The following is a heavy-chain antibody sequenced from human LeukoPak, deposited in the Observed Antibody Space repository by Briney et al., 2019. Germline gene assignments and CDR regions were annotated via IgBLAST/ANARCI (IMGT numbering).Heavy chain of an antibody. V-gene: IGHV4-39*01. Sequence: SETLSLTCTVSGGSISSSSYYWGWIRQPPGKGLEWIGSIYYSGSTYCNPSLKSRVTISVDTSKNQFSLKLSSVTAADTAVYHCARHVTVQGVIRDAFDISGQGTMVTVYS. CDR3: ARHVTVQGVIRDAFDI. CDR1: GGSISSSSYY. J-gene: IGHJ3*02. CDR2: IYYSGST. D-gene: IGHD3-10*01.